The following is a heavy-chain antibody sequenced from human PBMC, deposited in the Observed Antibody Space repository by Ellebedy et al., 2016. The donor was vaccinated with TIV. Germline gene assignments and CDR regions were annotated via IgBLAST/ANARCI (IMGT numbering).Heavy chain of an antibody. CDR3: ARGHNRFDL. V-gene: IGHV4-61*02. J-gene: IGHJ5*02. CDR1: GGSISSGSSY. CDR2: ISSGGT. Sequence: SETLSLXXTVSGGSISSGSSYWSWVRQPAGKGLEWIGRISSGGTSYNPSLRSRVTMSVDTSKNQFSLRLTSVMAADAAVYYCARGHNRFDLWGQGTLVIVSS.